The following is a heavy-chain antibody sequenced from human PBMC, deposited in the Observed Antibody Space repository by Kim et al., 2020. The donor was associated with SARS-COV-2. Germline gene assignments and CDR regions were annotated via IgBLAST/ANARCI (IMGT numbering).Heavy chain of an antibody. CDR2: KK. Sequence: KKNYADSVKGRFSISRDRSENTLFVEMNSLRPEDTAVYYCTTGGDSSGFYYWGQGTLVTVSS. J-gene: IGHJ4*02. D-gene: IGHD3-22*01. V-gene: IGHV3-30*01. CDR3: TTGGDSSGFYY.